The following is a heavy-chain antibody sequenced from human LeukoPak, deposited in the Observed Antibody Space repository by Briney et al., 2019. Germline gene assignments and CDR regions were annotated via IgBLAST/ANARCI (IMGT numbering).Heavy chain of an antibody. CDR3: ARHVAAAGTTIYWYFDL. J-gene: IGHJ2*01. D-gene: IGHD6-13*01. CDR1: GGSISSGGYY. Sequence: SETLSLTCAVSGGSISSGGYYWGWIRQPPGKGLEWIGSIYYSGSTYYNPSLKSRVTISVDTSKNQFSLKLSSVTAADTAVYYCARHVAAAGTTIYWYFDLWGRGTLVTVSS. CDR2: IYYSGST. V-gene: IGHV4-39*01.